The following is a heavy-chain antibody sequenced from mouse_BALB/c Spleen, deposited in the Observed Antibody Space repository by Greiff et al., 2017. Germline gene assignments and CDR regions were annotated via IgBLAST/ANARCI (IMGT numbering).Heavy chain of an antibody. J-gene: IGHJ2*01. CDR1: GYAFSSSW. CDR3: ASYDYDGYYFDY. Sequence: QVQLKESGPELVKPGASVKISCKASGYAFSSSWMNWVKQRPGQGLEWIGRIYPGDGDTNYNGKFKGKATLTADKSSSTAYMQLSSLTSVDSAVYFCASYDYDGYYFDYWGQGTTLTVSS. V-gene: IGHV1-82*01. CDR2: IYPGDGDT. D-gene: IGHD2-4*01.